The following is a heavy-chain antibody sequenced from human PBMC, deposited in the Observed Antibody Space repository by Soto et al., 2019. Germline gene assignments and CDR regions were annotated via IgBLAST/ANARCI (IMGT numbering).Heavy chain of an antibody. J-gene: IGHJ4*02. CDR1: GGTFSSYT. Sequence: ASVKVSCKASGGTFSSYTISWVRQAPGQGLEWMGRIIPILGIANYAQKFQGRVTITADKSTSTAYMELSSLGSEDTAVYYCARESADQYSGYEFDYWGQGTLVTVSS. CDR3: ARESADQYSGYEFDY. D-gene: IGHD5-12*01. V-gene: IGHV1-69*04. CDR2: IIPILGIA.